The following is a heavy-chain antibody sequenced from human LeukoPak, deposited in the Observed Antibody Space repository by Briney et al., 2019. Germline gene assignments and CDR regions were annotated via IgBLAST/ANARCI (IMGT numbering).Heavy chain of an antibody. V-gene: IGHV3-15*01. J-gene: IGHJ4*02. Sequence: GGSLRLSCAASGFTVDTKYMTWVRQAPGKGLEWVGRIKSKTDGGTTDYAAPVKDRFTISRDDSKSTLYLQMNSLQTEDTGVYYCTTELVWFGVLAHWGQGTLATVSS. CDR3: TTELVWFGVLAH. CDR2: IKSKTDGGTT. D-gene: IGHD3-10*01. CDR1: GFTVDTKY.